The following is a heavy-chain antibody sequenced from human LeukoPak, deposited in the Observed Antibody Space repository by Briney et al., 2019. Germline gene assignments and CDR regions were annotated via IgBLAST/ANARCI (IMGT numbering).Heavy chain of an antibody. Sequence: SETLSLTCTVSGGSVSSTRHYWGWIRQPPGKGLEWIGNMYYSGSTYYNPSLRSRVTTSVDTTKNQFSLKLGSVTAADTAVYYCARLLKYSGSYYCDFWGQGTLVTVSS. D-gene: IGHD1-26*01. CDR3: ARLLKYSGSYYCDF. CDR1: GGSVSSTRHY. V-gene: IGHV4-39*01. J-gene: IGHJ4*02. CDR2: MYYSGST.